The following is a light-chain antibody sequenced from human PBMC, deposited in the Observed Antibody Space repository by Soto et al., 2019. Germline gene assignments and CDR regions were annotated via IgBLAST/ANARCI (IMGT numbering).Light chain of an antibody. V-gene: IGLV1-44*01. CDR1: SSNIGSNT. Sequence: QSVLTQPPSASGTPGQRVTICCSGSSSNIGSNTVNWYQQLPGTAPKLLIYSNNQRPSGVPDRFSGSKSGTSASLAISGLQSEDEADYYCAAWDDSLNGLVFGEGTKLTVL. J-gene: IGLJ2*01. CDR2: SNN. CDR3: AAWDDSLNGLV.